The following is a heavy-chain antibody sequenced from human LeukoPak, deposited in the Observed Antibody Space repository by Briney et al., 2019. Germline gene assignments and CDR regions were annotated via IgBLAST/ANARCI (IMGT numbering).Heavy chain of an antibody. CDR2: INHSGST. CDR1: GGSFSGYY. CDR3: ARSVVVPAANFDY. V-gene: IGHV4-34*01. D-gene: IGHD2-2*01. Sequence: SETLSLTCAVYGGSFSGYYWSWIRQPPGKGLEWIGEINHSGSTNYNPSLKSRVTISVDTSKNQFSLKLSSVTAADTAVYYCARSVVVPAANFDYWGQGTLVTVSS. J-gene: IGHJ4*02.